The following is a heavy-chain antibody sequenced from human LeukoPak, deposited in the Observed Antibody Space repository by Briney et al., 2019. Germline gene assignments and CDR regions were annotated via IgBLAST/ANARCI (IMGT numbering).Heavy chain of an antibody. D-gene: IGHD2-2*01. CDR2: IYYSGST. J-gene: IGHJ6*02. Sequence: SETLSLTCTVSGGSISGSSYYWGWIRQPPGKGLEWIGSIYYSGSTYYNPSLKSRVTISVDTSKNQFSLKLSSVTAADTAVYYCARYRSSTSCPAYYYYGMDVWGQGTTVTVSS. CDR3: ARYRSSTSCPAYYYYGMDV. V-gene: IGHV4-39*01. CDR1: GGSISGSSYY.